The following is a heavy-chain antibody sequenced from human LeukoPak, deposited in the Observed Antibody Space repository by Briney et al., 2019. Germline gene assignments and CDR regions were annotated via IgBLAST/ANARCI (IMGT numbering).Heavy chain of an antibody. V-gene: IGHV4-4*07. CDR1: GGSISSYY. J-gene: IGHJ5*02. CDR2: IYTSGST. CDR3: ARIGSGSGSYYNDYNWFDP. Sequence: SETLSLTCTVSGGSISSYYWSWIRQPAGKGLEWIGRIYTSGSTNYNPSLKSRVTMSVDTSKNQFSLKLSSVTAADTAVYYCARIGSGSGSYYNDYNWFDPWGQGALVTVSS. D-gene: IGHD3-10*01.